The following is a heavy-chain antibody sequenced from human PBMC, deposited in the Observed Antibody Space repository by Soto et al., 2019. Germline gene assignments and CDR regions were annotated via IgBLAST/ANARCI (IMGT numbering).Heavy chain of an antibody. J-gene: IGHJ4*02. D-gene: IGHD2-2*02. Sequence: QVQLQQWGAGLLKPSETLSLTCAVYGGSFSGYYWSWIRQPPGKGLEWIGEINHSGSTNYNPSLKSRVTISVDTSKNQFSLKLSSVTAADTAVYYCARVRDCSSTSCYRLDYWGQGTLVTVSS. CDR1: GGSFSGYY. CDR3: ARVRDCSSTSCYRLDY. CDR2: INHSGST. V-gene: IGHV4-34*01.